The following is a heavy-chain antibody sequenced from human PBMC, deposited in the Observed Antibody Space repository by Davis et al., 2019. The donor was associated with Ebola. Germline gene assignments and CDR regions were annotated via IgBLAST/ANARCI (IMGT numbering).Heavy chain of an antibody. CDR3: ASIRPTTSYYYGIDV. D-gene: IGHD6-6*01. J-gene: IGHJ6*02. Sequence: ASVTVSCKGSGNTFNAYYMHWVRQAPGQGLEWMGWINPNGAGTRLAQAFQGRVTMTIDTSMNIVYLELNNLRSDDTAIYYCASIRPTTSYYYGIDVWGQGTTVTVSS. CDR2: INPNGAGT. V-gene: IGHV1-2*02. CDR1: GNTFNAYY.